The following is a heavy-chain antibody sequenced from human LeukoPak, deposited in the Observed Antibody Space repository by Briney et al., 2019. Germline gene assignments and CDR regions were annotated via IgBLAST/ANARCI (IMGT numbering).Heavy chain of an antibody. Sequence: SVKVSCKASGGTFSSYAISWVRQAPGQGLEWMGGIIPIFGTANCAQKFQGRVTITADESTSTAYMELSSLRSEDTAVYYCAVKGSSDYGDYVWWFDPWGREPWSPSPQ. J-gene: IGHJ5*02. V-gene: IGHV1-69*01. CDR1: GGTFSSYA. CDR3: AVKGSSDYGDYVWWFDP. CDR2: IIPIFGTA. D-gene: IGHD4-17*01.